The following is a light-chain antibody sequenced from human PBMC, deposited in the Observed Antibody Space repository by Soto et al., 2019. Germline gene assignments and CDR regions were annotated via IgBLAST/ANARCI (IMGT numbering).Light chain of an antibody. CDR3: AAWDVSLSGPHVV. CDR2: RNN. V-gene: IGLV1-47*01. Sequence: QSVLTQPPSASGTPGQRVTISCSGSSSNIGSNYVYWYQQLPGTAPKLLIYRNNQRPSGVPDRFSGSKSGTSASLASSGLRSEDEADYYCAAWDVSLSGPHVVFGGGTKLTVL. J-gene: IGLJ2*01. CDR1: SSNIGSNY.